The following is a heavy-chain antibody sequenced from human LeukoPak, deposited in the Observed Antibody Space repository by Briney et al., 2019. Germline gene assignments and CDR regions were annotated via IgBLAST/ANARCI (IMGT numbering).Heavy chain of an antibody. Sequence: GGSLRLSCAASGFTFSNYWMRWVRQVPGKGLEWVASIKEDGSEKHYVDSVKGRFTTSRDIAKNSLYLQMNSLRDDDTAVYYCVPPAAGLHRTISTEYFQHWGQGTLVTVSS. CDR2: IKEDGSEK. J-gene: IGHJ1*01. CDR3: VPPAAGLHRTISTEYFQH. CDR1: GFTFSNYW. V-gene: IGHV3-7*01. D-gene: IGHD6-13*01.